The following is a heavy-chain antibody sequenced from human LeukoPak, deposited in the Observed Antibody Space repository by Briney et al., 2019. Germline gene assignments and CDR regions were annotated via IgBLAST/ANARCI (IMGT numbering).Heavy chain of an antibody. Sequence: SSETLSLTCTVSGGSISSYYWSWIRQPAGKGLEWIGRIYTSGSTNYNPSLKSRVTMSVDTSKNQFSLKLSSVTAADTAVYYCAMGITMVRGEYFDYWGQGTLVTVSS. V-gene: IGHV4-4*07. CDR3: AMGITMVRGEYFDY. D-gene: IGHD3-10*01. J-gene: IGHJ4*02. CDR2: IYTSGST. CDR1: GGSISSYY.